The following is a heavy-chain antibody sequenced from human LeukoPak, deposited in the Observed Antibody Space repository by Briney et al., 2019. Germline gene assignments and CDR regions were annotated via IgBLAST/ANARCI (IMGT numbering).Heavy chain of an antibody. CDR2: IKSKTDGGTT. V-gene: IGHV3-15*01. CDR1: GFTFSNAW. D-gene: IGHD4-17*01. Sequence: GGSLRLSCAASGFTFSNAWMSWVRQDPGKGLEWVGRIKSKTDGGTTDYAAPVKGRFTISRDDSKNTLYLQMNSLKTEDTAVYYCTTDTPYGDYVGYWGQGTLVTVSS. J-gene: IGHJ4*02. CDR3: TTDTPYGDYVGY.